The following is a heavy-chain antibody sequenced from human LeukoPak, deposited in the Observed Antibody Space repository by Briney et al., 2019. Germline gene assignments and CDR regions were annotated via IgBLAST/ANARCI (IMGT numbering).Heavy chain of an antibody. Sequence: ASVKVSCKASGYTFTSYGISWVRQAPGQGLEWMGWISAYNGNTNYAQKLQGRVTMTTDTSTSTAYMELRSLRSDDTAVYYCASGEGYDILPGYYLLLDYWGQGTLVTVSS. CDR2: ISAYNGNT. V-gene: IGHV1-18*01. J-gene: IGHJ4*02. D-gene: IGHD3-9*01. CDR3: ASGEGYDILPGYYLLLDY. CDR1: GYTFTSYG.